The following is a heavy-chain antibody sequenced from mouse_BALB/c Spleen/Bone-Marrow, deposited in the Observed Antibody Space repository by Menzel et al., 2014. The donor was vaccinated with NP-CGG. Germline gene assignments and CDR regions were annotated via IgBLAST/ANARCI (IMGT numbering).Heavy chain of an antibody. Sequence: VQLQQSGAELVKPGAPVKLSCKASGYTFTNYYIYRVKQRPGKGLEWIGGINPSNGGTKFNETFKDKVTLTIDKSSSTAYIQLSSLTSEDSAVYYYSRHYYSSRYYAMDYWGQGTSVTVSS. CDR1: GYTFTNYY. CDR2: INPSNGGT. CDR3: SRHYYSSRYYAMDY. D-gene: IGHD1-2*01. V-gene: IGHV1S81*02. J-gene: IGHJ4*01.